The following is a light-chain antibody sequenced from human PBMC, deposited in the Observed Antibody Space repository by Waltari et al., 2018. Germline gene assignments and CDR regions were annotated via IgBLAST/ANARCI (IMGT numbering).Light chain of an antibody. J-gene: IGLJ2*01. CDR2: ENN. CDR1: SSNIGAGYF. Sequence: QSVLTQVPSASGAPGQRVTISCAGSSSNIGAGYFVSWYQQFPGTAPKLLISENNKRPSGISDRFSGSKSGTSASLTITGLQSEDEADYYCSVWDSSLTTPLFGGGTRLTVL. V-gene: IGLV1-40*01. CDR3: SVWDSSLTTPL.